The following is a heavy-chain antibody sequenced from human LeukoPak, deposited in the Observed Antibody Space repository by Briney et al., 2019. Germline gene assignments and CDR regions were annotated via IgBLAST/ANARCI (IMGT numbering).Heavy chain of an antibody. CDR1: GFTFSSYW. J-gene: IGHJ3*01. Sequence: GGSLRLSCAASGFTFSSYWMSWVRQAPGKGLECVANIKEDGSEKYYVDSVKGRFSISRDNAKNSLYLQMNSLRAEDTAVYFCARDWLAGSQYHAFDLWGKGTMFTVSS. CDR3: ARDWLAGSQYHAFDL. D-gene: IGHD3-22*01. V-gene: IGHV3-7*01. CDR2: IKEDGSEK.